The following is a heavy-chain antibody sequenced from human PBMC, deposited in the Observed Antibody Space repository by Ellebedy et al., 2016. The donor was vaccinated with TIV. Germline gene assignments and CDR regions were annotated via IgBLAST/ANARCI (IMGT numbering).Heavy chain of an antibody. CDR1: GFTFSRHP. V-gene: IGHV3-23*01. CDR3: AKMNWDDPQGY. Sequence: GESLKISCAASGFTFSRHPISWVRQAPGKGLEWVSAISGTGDTSYSDSVKGRFTISRDNSKNTLYRQMNSLRAEDTAVYYCAKMNWDDPQGYWGPGTLVTVSS. CDR2: ISGTGDT. J-gene: IGHJ4*02. D-gene: IGHD1-1*01.